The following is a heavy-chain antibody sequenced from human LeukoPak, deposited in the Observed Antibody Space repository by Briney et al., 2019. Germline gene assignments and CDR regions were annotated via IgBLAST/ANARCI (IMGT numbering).Heavy chain of an antibody. CDR2: ISWNSGSI. CDR1: GLTFDDYA. V-gene: IGHV3-9*01. Sequence: GGSLRLSCVASGLTFDDYAMHWVRQAPGKGLEWVSGISWNSGSIGYADSVKGRFTISRDNAKNSLYLQMNSLRAEDTALYYCAKDYCSSTSCLSYYFDYWGQGTLVTVSS. CDR3: AKDYCSSTSCLSYYFDY. D-gene: IGHD2-2*01. J-gene: IGHJ4*02.